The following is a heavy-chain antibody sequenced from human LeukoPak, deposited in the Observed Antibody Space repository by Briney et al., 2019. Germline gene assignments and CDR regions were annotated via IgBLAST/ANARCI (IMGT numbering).Heavy chain of an antibody. CDR3: ASAHRSYLNY. J-gene: IGHJ4*02. CDR2: IYHSGST. CDR1: GYSISSGYY. V-gene: IGHV4-38-2*02. Sequence: SSETLSLTCTVSGYSISSGYYWGWIRQPPGKGLEWIGSIYHSGSTYYNPSLKSRVTISVDTSKNQFSLKLSSVTAADTAVYYCASAHRSYLNYWGQGTLVTVSS.